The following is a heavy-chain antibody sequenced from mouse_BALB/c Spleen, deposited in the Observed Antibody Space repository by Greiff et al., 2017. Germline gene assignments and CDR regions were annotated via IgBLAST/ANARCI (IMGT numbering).Heavy chain of an antibody. CDR2: INPSNGRT. D-gene: IGHD2-1*01. J-gene: IGHJ4*01. CDR3: ARNYYGNYDYAMDY. Sequence: QVQLQQPGAELVKPGASVKLSCKASGYTFTSFWMHWVKQRPGQGLEWIGEINPSNGRTNYNEKFKSKATLTVDKSSSTAYMQLSSLTSEDSAVYYCARNYYGNYDYAMDYWGQGTSVTVSS. V-gene: IGHV1S81*02. CDR1: GYTFTSFW.